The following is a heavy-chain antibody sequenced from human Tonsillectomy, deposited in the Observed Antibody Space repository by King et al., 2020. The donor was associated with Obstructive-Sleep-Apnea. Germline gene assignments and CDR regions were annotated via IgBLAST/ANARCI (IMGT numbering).Heavy chain of an antibody. CDR3: AKDLKWELQNGFDI. CDR2: ISWNSGGI. Sequence: QLVQSGGGLVLPGRSLRLTCAASGFTFHDYAMHWVRQVPGKGLEWVSGISWNSGGIDYADSVKGRFSISRDNAKNSLYLQMNSLSSEDTALYYCAKDLKWELQNGFDIWGQGTMVTVS. J-gene: IGHJ3*02. V-gene: IGHV3-9*01. CDR1: GFTFHDYA. D-gene: IGHD1-26*01.